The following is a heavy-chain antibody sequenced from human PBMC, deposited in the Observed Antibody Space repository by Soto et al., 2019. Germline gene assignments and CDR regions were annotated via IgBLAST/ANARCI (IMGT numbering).Heavy chain of an antibody. CDR3: ASKSYYGGMDV. V-gene: IGHV4-30-2*01. J-gene: IGHJ6*02. CDR1: GGSISSGGYS. D-gene: IGHD3-10*01. Sequence: PSETLALTCAVSGGSISSGGYSWSWIRQPPGKGLEWIGYIYHSGSTYYNPSLKSRVTISVDRSKNQFSLKLSSVTAADTAVYYYASKSYYGGMDVWGQGTTVTVSS. CDR2: IYHSGST.